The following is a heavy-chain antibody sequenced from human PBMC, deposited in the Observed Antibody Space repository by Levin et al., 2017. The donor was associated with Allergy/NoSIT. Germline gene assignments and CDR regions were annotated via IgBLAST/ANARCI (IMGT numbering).Heavy chain of an antibody. Sequence: SETLSLTCAISGDSVSSNSAAWNWIRQSPSRGLEWLGRTYYRSKWYNDYAVSVKSRITINPDTSKNQFSLQLNSVTPEDTAVYYCARSIAVAGTPGFDYWGQGTLVTVSS. J-gene: IGHJ4*02. V-gene: IGHV6-1*01. CDR2: TYYRSKWYN. D-gene: IGHD6-19*01. CDR3: ARSIAVAGTPGFDY. CDR1: GDSVSSNSAA.